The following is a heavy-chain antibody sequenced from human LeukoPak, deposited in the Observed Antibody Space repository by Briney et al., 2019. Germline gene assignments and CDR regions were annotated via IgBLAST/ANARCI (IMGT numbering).Heavy chain of an antibody. CDR3: ARSFYDSSGPQLDY. Sequence: ASVKVSCKASGYTFTSYGISWVRQAPGQGLEWMGWISAYNGNTNYAQKLQGRVTMTTDTSTSTAYMELRSLRSDDTAAYYCARSFYDSSGPQLDYWGQGTLVTVSS. V-gene: IGHV1-18*01. CDR2: ISAYNGNT. CDR1: GYTFTSYG. D-gene: IGHD3-22*01. J-gene: IGHJ4*02.